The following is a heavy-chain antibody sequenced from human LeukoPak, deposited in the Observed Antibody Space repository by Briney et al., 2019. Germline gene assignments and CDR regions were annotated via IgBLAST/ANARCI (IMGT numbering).Heavy chain of an antibody. CDR3: ARRRAEGGSNGHYNWFDP. CDR1: GDSINAYY. J-gene: IGHJ5*02. Sequence: SETLSLTCTVSGDSINAYYWGWIRQPPGKGLEWIGYIYFSGTTKYNPSLESRVTISVDTSKNQFSLKLSSVTAADTVVYYCARRRAEGGSNGHYNWFDPWGQGILVTVSS. D-gene: IGHD6-13*01. CDR2: IYFSGTT. V-gene: IGHV4-59*08.